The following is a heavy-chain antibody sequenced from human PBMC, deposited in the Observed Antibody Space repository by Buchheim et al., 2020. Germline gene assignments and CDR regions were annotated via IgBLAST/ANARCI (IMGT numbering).Heavy chain of an antibody. D-gene: IGHD6-19*01. CDR3: ARDFSGWSRDY. J-gene: IGHJ4*02. Sequence: DVQLVESGGGLVMPGGSLTLSCVTSGFSFSPFGMTWFRQAPGKGLEWVATVGSGHHTFYADLVEGRFTVSRDKSRSPVYLQLNSLRAEDTAVYFCARDFSGWSRDYWGQGTL. CDR1: GFSFSPFG. V-gene: IGHV3-21*01. CDR2: VGSGHHT.